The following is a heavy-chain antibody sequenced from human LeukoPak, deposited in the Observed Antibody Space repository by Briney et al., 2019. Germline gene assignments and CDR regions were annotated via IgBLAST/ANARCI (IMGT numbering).Heavy chain of an antibody. V-gene: IGHV3-30*02. J-gene: IGHJ4*02. Sequence: GGSLRLSCAGSGFAFNVFGMHWVRQAPGKGLEWVAFIRYDGSNKYYADSVKGRFTISRDNSKNTLYLQMNSLRAEDTAVYYCAKGDVVVIAITGFDYWGQGTLVTVSS. CDR2: IRYDGSNK. D-gene: IGHD2-21*01. CDR3: AKGDVVVIAITGFDY. CDR1: GFAFNVFG.